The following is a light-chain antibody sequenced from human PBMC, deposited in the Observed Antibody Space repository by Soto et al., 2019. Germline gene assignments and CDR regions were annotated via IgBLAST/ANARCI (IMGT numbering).Light chain of an antibody. CDR3: QQSFSTPPFT. CDR2: DAS. CDR1: HSISNY. V-gene: IGKV1-39*01. Sequence: SSLSSSVGDGVAITCRASHSISNYLHLYQQKPGKAPNLLIYDASNLQSGVPSRFSASGSGTDFTLTISSLQPEDFATYYCQQSFSTPPFTFGPGTKVDIK. J-gene: IGKJ3*01.